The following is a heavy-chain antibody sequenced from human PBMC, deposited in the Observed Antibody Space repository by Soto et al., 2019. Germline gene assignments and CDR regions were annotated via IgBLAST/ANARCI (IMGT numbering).Heavy chain of an antibody. CDR2: ISYDGSNK. D-gene: IGHD5-12*01. CDR3: AKDRRDGYNSGYYYYGMDV. Sequence: QVQLVESGGGVVQPGRSLRLSCAASGFTFSSYGMHWVRQAPGKGLEWVAVISYDGSNKYYADSVKGRFTISRDNSKNTLYLQMNSLRAEDTAVYYCAKDRRDGYNSGYYYYGMDVWGQGTTVTVSS. V-gene: IGHV3-30*18. J-gene: IGHJ6*02. CDR1: GFTFSSYG.